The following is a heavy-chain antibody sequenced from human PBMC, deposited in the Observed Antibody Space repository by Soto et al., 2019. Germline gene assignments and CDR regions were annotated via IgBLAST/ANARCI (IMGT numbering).Heavy chain of an antibody. Sequence: QVQLVQSGAEVKKPGSSVKVSCKASGGTFSSYAISWVRQAPGQGLEWMGGIIPIFGTANYAQKVQGRVTLTAGDSESTAGKGGSGLRSGGTASCYWAWVGGGYCSGGSCYPNWFDPWGQGTLVTVAS. V-gene: IGHV1-69*12. CDR2: IIPIFGTA. CDR1: GGTFSSYA. D-gene: IGHD2-15*01. J-gene: IGHJ5*02. CDR3: AWVGGGYCSGGSCYPNWFDP.